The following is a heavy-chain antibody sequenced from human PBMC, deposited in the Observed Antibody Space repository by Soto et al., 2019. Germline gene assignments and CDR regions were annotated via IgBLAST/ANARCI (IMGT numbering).Heavy chain of an antibody. D-gene: IGHD3-3*01. Sequence: GASVQVSCKASGYTFTTYYIHWVRQAPGQGLQWMALINPRSGSTNYAQQLQDRVTVTRDTSTSTVYMELSSLTSEDTAVYYCARDTIDFWSGYYTLYFDPWGQGTLVTVSS. CDR1: GYTFTTYY. J-gene: IGHJ5*02. CDR3: ARDTIDFWSGYYTLYFDP. V-gene: IGHV1-46*04. CDR2: INPRSGST.